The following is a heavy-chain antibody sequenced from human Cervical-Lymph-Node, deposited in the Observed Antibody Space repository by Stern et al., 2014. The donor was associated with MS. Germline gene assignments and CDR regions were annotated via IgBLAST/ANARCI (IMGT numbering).Heavy chain of an antibody. CDR1: GFSLRDAKMG. CDR3: ARAFHYYEGSGYPVIFDAFDS. Sequence: QVTLRESGPVLVRPAETLTLTCTVSGFSLRDAKMGVSWIRPPPGKALEWLANTFLSDATYYGASLRHRLTISKDTSKSQVVLTMTNVDPVDTGTYYCARAFHYYEGSGYPVIFDAFDSWGRGTTVIVSS. D-gene: IGHD3-22*01. J-gene: IGHJ3*01. V-gene: IGHV2-26*01. CDR2: TFLSDAT.